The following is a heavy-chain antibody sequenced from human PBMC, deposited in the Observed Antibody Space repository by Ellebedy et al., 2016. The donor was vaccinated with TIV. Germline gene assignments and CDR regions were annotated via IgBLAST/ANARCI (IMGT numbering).Heavy chain of an antibody. V-gene: IGHV3-23*01. J-gene: IGHJ4*02. CDR3: AKVSVVSSGWLNFFDS. CDR2: ISISGGT. Sequence: GESLKISCAASGFTFSNYAMTWVRQAPGKGLEWVSAISISGGTYYADSVKGRFTISRDNSKNTLYLQMNNLRDEDTALYFGAKVSVVSSGWLNFFDSWGQGTLVTVSS. CDR1: GFTFSNYA. D-gene: IGHD6-19*01.